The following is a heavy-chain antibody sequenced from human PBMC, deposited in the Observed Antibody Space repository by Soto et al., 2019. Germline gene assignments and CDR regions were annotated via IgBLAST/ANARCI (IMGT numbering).Heavy chain of an antibody. CDR3: ARGSTAAEFHY. Sequence: QVQLVESGGGLVKPGGSLRLSFTVSGFTFRDYYMNWVRQAPGKGLEWISYITSSGNAIYYADSVRGRFTISRDNTNNSLFLQMNSLRPDDTAVYYGARGSTAAEFHYWGQGTLVTVSS. CDR1: GFTFRDYY. D-gene: IGHD2-15*01. J-gene: IGHJ4*02. V-gene: IGHV3-11*01. CDR2: ITSSGNAI.